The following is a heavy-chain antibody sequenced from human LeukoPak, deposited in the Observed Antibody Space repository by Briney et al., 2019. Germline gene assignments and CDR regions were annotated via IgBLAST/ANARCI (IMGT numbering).Heavy chain of an antibody. V-gene: IGHV4-59*08. CDR3: ARRVVVTARTYDAFDI. D-gene: IGHD2-21*02. CDR1: GGSISSYY. Sequence: SETLSLTCTVSGGSISSYYWSWIRQPPGKGLEWIGYIYYSGSTNYNPSLKSRVTISVDTSKNQFSLKLSSVTAADTAVYYCARRVVVTARTYDAFDIWGQGTMVTVSS. J-gene: IGHJ3*02. CDR2: IYYSGST.